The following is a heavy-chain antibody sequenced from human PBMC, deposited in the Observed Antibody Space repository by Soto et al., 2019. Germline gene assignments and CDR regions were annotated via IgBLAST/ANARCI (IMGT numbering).Heavy chain of an antibody. V-gene: IGHV3-48*02. CDR1: GFTFRSYA. J-gene: IGHJ4*02. CDR3: AVGGEIDC. CDR2: INSISSAI. Sequence: EVQLVESGGGLVQPGGSLRLSCAASGFTFRSYAMYWVRQAPGRGLEWVSYINSISSAIYYGDSVQGRFTISRDNARNSLYVTMNSLRDGDTAVDYCAVGGEIDCWGQGTLVTVSS. D-gene: IGHD3-16*01.